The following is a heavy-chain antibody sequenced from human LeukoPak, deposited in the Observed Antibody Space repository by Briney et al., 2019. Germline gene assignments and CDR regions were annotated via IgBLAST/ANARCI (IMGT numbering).Heavy chain of an antibody. V-gene: IGHV3-21*06. J-gene: IGHJ4*02. Sequence: GGSLRLSCEASGFTLNTYSMNWARQAPGKGLEWVSSIDSSGGYMFYADSVKGRFIISRDNAKDSLYLQMNSLRVEDTAVYYCLRGDRRDYWGQGTLVTVSS. CDR2: IDSSGGYM. CDR3: LRGDRRDY. CDR1: GFTLNTYS.